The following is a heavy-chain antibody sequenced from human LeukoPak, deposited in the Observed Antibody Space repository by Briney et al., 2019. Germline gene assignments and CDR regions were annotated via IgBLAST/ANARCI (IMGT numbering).Heavy chain of an antibody. J-gene: IGHJ4*02. D-gene: IGHD3-22*01. CDR2: INPNSGGT. V-gene: IGHV1-2*02. CDR3: ARVRDDSSGYYYDY. CDR1: GYTFTGYY. Sequence: ASVKVSCKASGYTFTGYYMHWVRQAPGQGLEWMGWINPNSGGTNYAQKFQGRVTMTRDTSISTAYMVLSRLRSDDTAVYYCARVRDDSSGYYYDYWGQGTLVTVSS.